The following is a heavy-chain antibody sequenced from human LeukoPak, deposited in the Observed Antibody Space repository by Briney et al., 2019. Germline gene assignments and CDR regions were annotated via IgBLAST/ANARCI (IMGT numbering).Heavy chain of an antibody. J-gene: IGHJ1*01. V-gene: IGHV5-51*01. Sequence: GESLKISCKGSGYSFTSYWIGWVRQMPGKGLEWMGIIYPGDSDTRYSPSFQGQVTISADKSISTAYLQWSSLKASDTAMYYCARLKAAAGQEWYFQHWGQGTLVTVSS. CDR2: IYPGDSDT. CDR3: ARLKAAAGQEWYFQH. CDR1: GYSFTSYW. D-gene: IGHD6-13*01.